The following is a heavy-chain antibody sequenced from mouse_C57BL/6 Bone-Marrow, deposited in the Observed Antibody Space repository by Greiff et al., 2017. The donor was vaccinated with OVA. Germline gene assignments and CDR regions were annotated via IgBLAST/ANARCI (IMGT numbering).Heavy chain of an antibody. V-gene: IGHV1-58*01. Sequence: EVQRVESGAELVRPGSSVKMSCKTSGYTFTSYGINWVKQRPGQGLEWIGYIYIGNGYTEYNEKFKGKATLTSDTSSSTAYMQLSSLTSEDSAIYFCARGFNYYGSSWGYFDYWGQGTTLTVSS. J-gene: IGHJ2*01. CDR3: ARGFNYYGSSWGYFDY. D-gene: IGHD1-1*01. CDR2: IYIGNGYT. CDR1: GYTFTSYG.